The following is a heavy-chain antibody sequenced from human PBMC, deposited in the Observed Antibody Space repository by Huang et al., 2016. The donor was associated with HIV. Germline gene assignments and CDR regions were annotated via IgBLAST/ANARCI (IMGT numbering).Heavy chain of an antibody. Sequence: VQLLESGGGLVQPGGSRRLSCAASGFTFSSCAMIWVRQAPGKGLEGVSTSSGSGVSTYHADSVKGRFTTSRDNSENMLYLQMHTWRAEDTAVYYCAKGEFVGESYFDQWGQGTLVTVSS. D-gene: IGHD3-10*01. CDR1: GFTFSSCA. CDR3: AKGEFVGESYFDQ. V-gene: IGHV3-23*01. CDR2: SSGSGVST. J-gene: IGHJ4*02.